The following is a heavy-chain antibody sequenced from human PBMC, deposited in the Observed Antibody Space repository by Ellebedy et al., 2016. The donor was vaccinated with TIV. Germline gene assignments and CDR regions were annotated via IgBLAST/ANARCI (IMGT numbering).Heavy chain of an antibody. V-gene: IGHV3-48*02. D-gene: IGHD4-17*01. Sequence: GGSLRLXXAASGFTFSSYSMNWVRQAPGKGLEWVSYISSSSSTIYYADSVKGRFTISRDNAKNSLYLQMNSLRDEDTAVYYCARDPSTVYYYYGMDVWGQGTTVTVSS. CDR3: ARDPSTVYYYYGMDV. CDR1: GFTFSSYS. J-gene: IGHJ6*02. CDR2: ISSSSSTI.